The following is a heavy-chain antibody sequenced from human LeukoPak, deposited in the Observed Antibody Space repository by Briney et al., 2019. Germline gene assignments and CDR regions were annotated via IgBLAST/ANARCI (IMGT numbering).Heavy chain of an antibody. CDR1: GGSFSGYY. V-gene: IGHV4-34*01. CDR3: ARSIIVGTSYYFDY. J-gene: IGHJ4*02. D-gene: IGHD1-26*01. Sequence: SETLSLTCAVYGGSFSGYYWSWIRQPPGKGLEWIGEINHSGSTNYNPSLKSRVTISVDTSKNQFSLKLSSVTAADTAVYYCARSIIVGTSYYFDYWGRGALVTVSS. CDR2: INHSGST.